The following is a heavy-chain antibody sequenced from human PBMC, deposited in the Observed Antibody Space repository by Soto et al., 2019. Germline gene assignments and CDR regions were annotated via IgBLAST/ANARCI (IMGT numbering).Heavy chain of an antibody. J-gene: IGHJ6*02. V-gene: IGHV3-48*02. Sequence: MDWFRQAPGKGLEWISYITNTGETIYYADSVRGRFTISRDNAKNALFLQMNSLRDEDTAVYYCARDGDRGYDMDVWGQGTTVTVSS. CDR3: ARDGDRGYDMDV. CDR2: ITNTGETI.